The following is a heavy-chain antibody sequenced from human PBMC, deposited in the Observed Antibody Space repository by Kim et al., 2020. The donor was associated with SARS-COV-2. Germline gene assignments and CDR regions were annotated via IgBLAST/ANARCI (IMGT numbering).Heavy chain of an antibody. D-gene: IGHD2-2*01. CDR1: GFTFSSYA. CDR3: AKDDQCSTTSCYATFDS. CDR2: ISGGGGST. Sequence: GGSLRLSCAASGFTFSSYAMSWVRQAPGKGLEWVSAISGGGGSTYHADSVKGRFTISRDNSKNTLYLQMNSLRAEDTAVYYCAKDDQCSTTSCYATFDSWGQGTLVTVSS. V-gene: IGHV3-23*01. J-gene: IGHJ4*02.